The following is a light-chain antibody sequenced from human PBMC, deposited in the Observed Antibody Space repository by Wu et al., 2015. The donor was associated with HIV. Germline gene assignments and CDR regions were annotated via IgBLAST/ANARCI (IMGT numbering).Light chain of an antibody. J-gene: IGKJ1*01. CDR3: QHYGSSPTWT. Sequence: EIVLTQSPATLSLSPGERATLSCRASQSVTTGNLAWYQQKPGQAPRLLIYGASIRATGIPDTFSASGSGTDFTLTISRLEPEDFAVYYCQHYGSSPTWTFGQGTKVEIK. CDR2: GAS. V-gene: IGKV3-20*01. CDR1: QSVTTGN.